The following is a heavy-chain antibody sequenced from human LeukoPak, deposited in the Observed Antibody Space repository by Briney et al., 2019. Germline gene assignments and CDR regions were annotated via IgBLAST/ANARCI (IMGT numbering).Heavy chain of an antibody. Sequence: GGSLRLSCAASGFTFSSYAMSWVRQAPGKGLELVSGITANGGRTEYGDSAKGRSTISRDNSKSTLYLEMNTVRAEDTAIYYCVKWDCSGRSQFDSWGQGTLVTVSS. J-gene: IGHJ5*01. V-gene: IGHV3-23*01. CDR3: VKWDCSGRSQFDS. CDR1: GFTFSSYA. D-gene: IGHD2-15*01. CDR2: ITANGGRT.